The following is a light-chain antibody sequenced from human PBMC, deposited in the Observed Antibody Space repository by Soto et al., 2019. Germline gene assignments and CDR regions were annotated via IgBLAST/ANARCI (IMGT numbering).Light chain of an antibody. J-gene: IGLJ1*01. Sequence: QAVVTQPASVSGSPGQSITISCTGTSSDVGSYNLVSWYQQHLGKAPKLMIYEGSKRPSGVSNRFSGSKSGNTASLTISGLQAEDEADYYCCSYAGSSFYVFGTGTKVTVL. CDR3: CSYAGSSFYV. V-gene: IGLV2-23*01. CDR2: EGS. CDR1: SSDVGSYNL.